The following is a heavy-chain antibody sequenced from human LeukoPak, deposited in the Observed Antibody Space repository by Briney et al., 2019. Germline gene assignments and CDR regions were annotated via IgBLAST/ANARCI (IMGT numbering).Heavy chain of an antibody. CDR2: TRNKAHNYTT. CDR3: VRDQGRPGDY. D-gene: IGHD2-2*01. CDR1: GFTFSDHF. Sequence: GGSLRLSCAASGFTFSDHFLDWVRQAPGKGLEWVGRTRNKAHNYTTSYAASVQGRFTISRHASKKLMYLQMNSLKTEDTAVCFCVRDQGRPGDYWGQGTLVTVSS. J-gene: IGHJ4*02. V-gene: IGHV3-72*01.